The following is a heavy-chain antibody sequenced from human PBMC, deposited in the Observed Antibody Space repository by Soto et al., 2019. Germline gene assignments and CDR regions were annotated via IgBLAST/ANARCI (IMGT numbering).Heavy chain of an antibody. V-gene: IGHV3-23*01. CDR1: GFTFSTYA. CDR2: ISGSGGRT. CDR3: AKGWVEQLVQGFDYHYYAMDV. Sequence: GSLRLSCAASGFTFSTYAMTWVRQAPGKGLLWVSTISGSGGRTYYADSVKGRFTVSRDNSKNTLYLLMNSLRAEDTAVYYCAKGWVEQLVQGFDYHYYAMDVWGQGTTVTVSS. J-gene: IGHJ6*02. D-gene: IGHD6-13*01.